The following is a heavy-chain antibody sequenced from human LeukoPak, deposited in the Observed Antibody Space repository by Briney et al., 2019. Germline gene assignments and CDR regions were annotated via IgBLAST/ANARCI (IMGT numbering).Heavy chain of an antibody. Sequence: PGRSLRLSCAASGFTFSSYEMNWVRQAPGKGLEWVSYISTSGNTRYYADSVKGRFTISRGNAKNSLYLQMNSLRVEDTAVYYCARELSGTTSYYFDYWGQGTLVTVSS. D-gene: IGHD1-7*01. CDR3: ARELSGTTSYYFDY. J-gene: IGHJ4*02. CDR1: GFTFSSYE. CDR2: ISTSGNTR. V-gene: IGHV3-48*03.